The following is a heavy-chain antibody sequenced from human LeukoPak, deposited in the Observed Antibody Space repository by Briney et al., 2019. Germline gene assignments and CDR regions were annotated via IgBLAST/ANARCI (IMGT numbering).Heavy chain of an antibody. CDR2: MNPNSGNT. J-gene: IGHJ4*02. D-gene: IGHD3-10*01. CDR3: ARAPIPTYNYGSSENRDYFDY. V-gene: IGHV1-8*01. Sequence: WASVKVSCKASGYTFTSYDINWVRQATGQGLEWMGWMNPNSGNTGYAQKFQGRVTMTRNTSISTAYMELSSLRSEDTAVYYCARAPIPTYNYGSSENRDYFDYWGQGTLVTVSS. CDR1: GYTFTSYD.